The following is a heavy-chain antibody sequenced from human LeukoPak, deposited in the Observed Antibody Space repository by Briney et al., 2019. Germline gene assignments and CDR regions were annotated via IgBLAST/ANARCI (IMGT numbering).Heavy chain of an antibody. V-gene: IGHV3-48*03. J-gene: IGHJ4*02. CDR3: ATPPLRYFDWTIN. CDR1: GFTFSSYE. Sequence: GGSLRLSCAASGFTFSSYEMNWVRQAPGKGLEWVSYISSSGSTIYYADSVKGRFTISRDNAKNSLYLQMSSLRAEDTAVYYCATPPLRYFDWTINWGQGTLVTVSS. D-gene: IGHD3-9*01. CDR2: ISSSGSTI.